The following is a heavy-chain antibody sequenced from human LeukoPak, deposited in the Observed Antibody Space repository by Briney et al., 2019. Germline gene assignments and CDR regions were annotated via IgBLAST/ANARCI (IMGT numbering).Heavy chain of an antibody. Sequence: PGGSLRLSCAASGFTFSSYSMNWVRQAPGKGLEWVSSISSSSSYIYYADSVKGRFTISRDNAKNSLYLQMNSLRAEDTAVCYCARDLLAAGTYWDQGTLVTVSS. CDR1: GFTFSSYS. J-gene: IGHJ4*02. D-gene: IGHD6-13*01. CDR3: ARDLLAAGTY. V-gene: IGHV3-21*01. CDR2: ISSSSSYI.